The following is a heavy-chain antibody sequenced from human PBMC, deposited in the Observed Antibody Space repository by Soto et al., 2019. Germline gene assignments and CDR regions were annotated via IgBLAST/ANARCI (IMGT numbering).Heavy chain of an antibody. CDR3: ARDLGAPGRGSAVGYYYHYGMDV. J-gene: IGHJ6*02. CDR2: IKEDGSEK. CDR1: EFTFSSYW. Sequence: EVQLVESGGGLVQPGGSLRLSCAASEFTFSSYWMNWVRQAPGKGLEWVANIKEDGSEKYYVDSVKDRFTISRDNAKNSLYLQMNSLRGEDTAVYYCARDLGAPGRGSAVGYYYHYGMDVWGQGTTVTVSS. V-gene: IGHV3-7*05. D-gene: IGHD2-2*01.